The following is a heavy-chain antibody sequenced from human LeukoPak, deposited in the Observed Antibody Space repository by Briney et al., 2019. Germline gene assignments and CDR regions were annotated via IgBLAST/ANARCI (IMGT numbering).Heavy chain of an antibody. CDR3: AKTGGSGSYEFDN. V-gene: IGHV3-23*01. Sequence: GGSLRLSCAASGFTFRSFGMSWVRQAPGKGLEWVSSIGGGGGRTYYGDSVRGRVTLSRINSNNTLYLQMNSLRAEDTALYYCAKTGGSGSYEFDNWGQGTLVTVSS. J-gene: IGHJ4*02. CDR1: GFTFRSFG. CDR2: IGGGGGRT. D-gene: IGHD3-10*01.